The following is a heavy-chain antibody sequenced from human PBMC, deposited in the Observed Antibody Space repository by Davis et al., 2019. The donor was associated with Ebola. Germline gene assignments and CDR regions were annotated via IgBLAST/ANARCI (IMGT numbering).Heavy chain of an antibody. Sequence: MPSETLSLTCAVSGDSISSRNWWSWVRQPPGKGLEWIGEIYHGGSTNYNPSLKSRVTMSVDKSKNQFSLKLSSVTAADTAVYYCARDYYDSSGYLYYFDYWGQGTLVTVSS. D-gene: IGHD3-22*01. J-gene: IGHJ4*02. CDR2: IYHGGST. CDR3: ARDYYDSSGYLYYFDY. V-gene: IGHV4-4*02. CDR1: GDSISSRNW.